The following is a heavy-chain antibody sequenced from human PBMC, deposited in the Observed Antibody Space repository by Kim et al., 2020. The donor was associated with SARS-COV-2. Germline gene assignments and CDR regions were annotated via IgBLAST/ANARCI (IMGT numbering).Heavy chain of an antibody. D-gene: IGHD1-1*01. V-gene: IGHV3-23*01. Sequence: GGSLRLSCAASGFTFSNYAMNWVRQAPGKVREWVSSISGSGRTTYYADSVKGRFTISRDNSKKTLYLQMNSLRAEDTALYYCAKAIGHTTTTMQYDYWAQGTLVTVS. CDR3: AKAIGHTTTTMQYDY. CDR1: GFTFSNYA. CDR2: ISGSGRTT. J-gene: IGHJ4*02.